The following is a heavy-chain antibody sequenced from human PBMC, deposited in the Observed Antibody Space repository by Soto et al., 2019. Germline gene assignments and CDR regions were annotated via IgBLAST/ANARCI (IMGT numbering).Heavy chain of an antibody. CDR2: LSDSGGST. CDR3: AQRVGATVGRLHY. Sequence: EVQLLESGGGLVQPGGSLRLSCAASGFTFSSYAMSWVRQAPGKGLEWVSALSDSGGSTYYAHSVKGRFTISRDHSKHTLYLQTNSLRAEDTAVYYCAQRVGATVGRLHYWGQGTLVNVSS. V-gene: IGHV3-23*01. D-gene: IGHD1-26*01. J-gene: IGHJ4*02. CDR1: GFTFSSYA.